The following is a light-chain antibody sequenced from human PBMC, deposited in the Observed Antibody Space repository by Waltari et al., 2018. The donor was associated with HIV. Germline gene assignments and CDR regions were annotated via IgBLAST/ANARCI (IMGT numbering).Light chain of an antibody. V-gene: IGKV3-15*01. Sequence: EIVVTQSPATLSVSPGERATLSCRASQSVSNNLAWYQQKPGQAPSLLIYDASTRATGIPARFSGSGSGTDFTLTISSLQSEDFAVFYCQQYNNWPKTFGQGTKVEIK. J-gene: IGKJ1*01. CDR1: QSVSNN. CDR2: DAS. CDR3: QQYNNWPKT.